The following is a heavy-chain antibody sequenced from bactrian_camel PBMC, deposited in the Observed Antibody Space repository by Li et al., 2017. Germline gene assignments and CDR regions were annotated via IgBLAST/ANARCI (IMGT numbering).Heavy chain of an antibody. Sequence: QVQLVESGGGSVQAGGSLRLSCVASEYTYTRDCLAWIRQAPGKEREGVAVIDSEGKTSYKDSVKGRFTISKVNSNNTLYLQMDSLRPEGTGMYYCAAERTGRRVWTGIEIKEDDFTYWGQGTQVTVS. CDR3: AAERTGRRVWTGIEIKEDDFTY. CDR2: IDSEGKT. CDR1: EYTYTRDC. J-gene: IGHJ6*01. V-gene: IGHV3S6*01. D-gene: IGHD3*01.